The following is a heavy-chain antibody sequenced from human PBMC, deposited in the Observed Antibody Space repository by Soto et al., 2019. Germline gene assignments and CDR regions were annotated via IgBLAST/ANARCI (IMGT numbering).Heavy chain of an antibody. V-gene: IGHV3-33*01. CDR1: GFTFSSYG. CDR3: ARDLRYCSCLYWAATLPESFDY. CDR2: IWYDGSNK. J-gene: IGHJ4*02. Sequence: PGGFLRLSCAASGFTFSSYGMHWVRQAPGKGLEWVAVIWYDGSNKYYADSVKGRFTISRDNSKNTLYLQMNSLRAEDTAVYYCARDLRYCSCLYWAATLPESFDYWGQGTLVTVSS. D-gene: IGHD6-13*01.